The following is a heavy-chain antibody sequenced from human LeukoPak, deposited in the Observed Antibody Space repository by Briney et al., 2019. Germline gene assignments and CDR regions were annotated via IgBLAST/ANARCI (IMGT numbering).Heavy chain of an antibody. Sequence: GGSVRLSCAATGFTSVNYAMSWVRQAPGKGLEWVSAISGSGGSTYYADSVKGRFTISRDNSKNTLYLQMNSLRAEDTAVYYCARVHDDSSGYYFFYYYYYGMDVWGQGTTVTVSS. J-gene: IGHJ6*02. D-gene: IGHD3-22*01. CDR1: GFTSVNYA. CDR3: ARVHDDSSGYYFFYYYYYGMDV. CDR2: ISGSGGST. V-gene: IGHV3-23*01.